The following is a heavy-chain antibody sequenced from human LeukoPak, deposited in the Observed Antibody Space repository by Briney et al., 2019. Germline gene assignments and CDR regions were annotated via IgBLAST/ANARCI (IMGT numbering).Heavy chain of an antibody. D-gene: IGHD3-9*01. V-gene: IGHV3-7*01. Sequence: PGGSLRPSCAASGFAFNKHWMSWVRQAPGQGLEWVANIKQDGSEKAYVDSVKGRFTISRDNAKNSLYLQMNSLRAEDTAVYYCAREDYDDLTGLSGDAFDFWGQGTMVTVSS. CDR3: AREDYDDLTGLSGDAFDF. J-gene: IGHJ3*01. CDR1: GFAFNKHW. CDR2: IKQDGSEK.